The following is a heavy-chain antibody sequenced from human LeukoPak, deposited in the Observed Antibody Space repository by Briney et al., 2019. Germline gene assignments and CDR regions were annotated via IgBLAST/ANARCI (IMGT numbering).Heavy chain of an antibody. D-gene: IGHD6-19*01. Sequence: SETLSLTCTVSGGSISRSFYYWGWIRQSPGKGLEWIGSIYYSDSGTMYYNPSLKSRVTMSADTSKNQFSLKLSSVTAADTAVYYCARHFIASSGWYDDALSFDIWGQGTMVTVSS. CDR1: GGSISRSFYY. J-gene: IGHJ3*02. CDR2: IYYSDSGTM. V-gene: IGHV4-39*01. CDR3: ARHFIASSGWYDDALSFDI.